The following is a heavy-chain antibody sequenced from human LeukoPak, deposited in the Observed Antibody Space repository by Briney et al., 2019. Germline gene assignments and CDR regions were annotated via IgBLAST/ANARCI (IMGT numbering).Heavy chain of an antibody. CDR2: IKEDGSEK. CDR3: ARDAKWFDP. V-gene: IGHV3-7*03. J-gene: IGHJ5*02. CDR1: GFSFSDFW. Sequence: GGSLRLSRAASGFSFSDFWMSWVRQAPGKGLEWVANIKEDGSEKNYVDSVKGRFTISRDNAKNSLYLQMNSLRAEDTAVYYCARDAKWFDPWGQGTLVTVSS.